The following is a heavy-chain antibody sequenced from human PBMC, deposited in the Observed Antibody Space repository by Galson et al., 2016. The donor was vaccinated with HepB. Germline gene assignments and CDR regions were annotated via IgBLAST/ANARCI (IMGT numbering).Heavy chain of an antibody. V-gene: IGHV3-30*03. Sequence: SLRLSCAASGSSFSSYGMNWVRQAPGKGLKWVALISYDGSNTYYADSVKGRFTISRDNSNNTLWLQMNSLRVEDTAIYYCARGLTTSWGVDYWGPGTLLTVSS. J-gene: IGHJ4*02. CDR1: GSSFSSYG. CDR2: ISYDGSNT. D-gene: IGHD2-2*01. CDR3: ARGLTTSWGVDY.